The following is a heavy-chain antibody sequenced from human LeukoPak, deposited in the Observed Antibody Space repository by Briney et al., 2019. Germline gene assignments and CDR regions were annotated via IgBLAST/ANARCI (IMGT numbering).Heavy chain of an antibody. CDR1: GFTFDDYA. CDR2: ISWNSGSI. CDR3: ARDRSRDLDY. J-gene: IGHJ4*02. V-gene: IGHV3-9*01. Sequence: PGGSLRLSCAASGFTFDDYAMHWVRQAPGKGLEWVSGISWNSGSIGYADSAKGRFTISRDNAKNSLYLQMNSLRAEDTAVYYCARDRSRDLDYWGQGTLVTVSS.